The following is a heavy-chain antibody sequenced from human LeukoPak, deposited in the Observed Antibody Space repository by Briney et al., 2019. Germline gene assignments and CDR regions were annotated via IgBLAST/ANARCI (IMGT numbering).Heavy chain of an antibody. D-gene: IGHD3-10*01. J-gene: IGHJ4*02. Sequence: SSVKVSCKASGYTFTSYGFSWVRPAPGQGLEWMGWISAYNGNKNYAQKLQGRVTMTTDTSTSTAYMELRSLRSDDTAVYYCARDFRGYYGSGSARAYYWGQGTLVTVSS. CDR3: ARDFRGYYGSGSARAYY. CDR1: GYTFTSYG. CDR2: ISAYNGNK. V-gene: IGHV1-18*04.